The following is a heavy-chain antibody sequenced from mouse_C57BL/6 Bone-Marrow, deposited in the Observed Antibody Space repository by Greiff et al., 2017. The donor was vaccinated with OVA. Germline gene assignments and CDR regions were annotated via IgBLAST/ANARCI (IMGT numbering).Heavy chain of an antibody. V-gene: IGHV1-5*01. CDR2: IYPGNSDT. J-gene: IGHJ2*01. D-gene: IGHD1-1*01. CDR3: TRGGYYGSSEDFDY. Sequence: VQLKESGTVLARPGASVKMSCKTSGYKFTSYWMHWVKQRPGQGLEWIGAIYPGNSDTSYNQKFKGKAKLTAVTSDSTAYMELSSLTNEDSAVSYCTRGGYYGSSEDFDYWGQGTTLTVSS. CDR1: GYKFTSYW.